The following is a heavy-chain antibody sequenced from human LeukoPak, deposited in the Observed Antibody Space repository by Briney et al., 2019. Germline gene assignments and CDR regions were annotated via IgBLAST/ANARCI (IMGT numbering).Heavy chain of an antibody. Sequence: ASVKVSCKASGYTFSNYGISWVRQAPGQGLEWMGWISVYNGNTNSARKLQGRVSMTTDTSTSTAYMELRSLRSDDTAVYYCARMNSGLFDYWGQGTLVTVSS. CDR3: ARMNSGLFDY. CDR2: ISVYNGNT. CDR1: GYTFSNYG. J-gene: IGHJ4*02. D-gene: IGHD1-26*01. V-gene: IGHV1-18*01.